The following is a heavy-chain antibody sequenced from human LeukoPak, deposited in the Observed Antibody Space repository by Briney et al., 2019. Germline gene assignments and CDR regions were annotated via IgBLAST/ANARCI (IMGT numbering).Heavy chain of an antibody. CDR2: IYTSGST. CDR1: GGSFSGYY. Sequence: SETLSLTCAVYGGSFSGYYWSWIRQPAGKGLEWIGRIYTSGSTNYNPSLKSRVTMSVDTSKNQFSLKLSSVTAADTAVYYCASCAGSSTSCYTFDYWGQGTLVTVSS. V-gene: IGHV4-59*10. J-gene: IGHJ4*02. D-gene: IGHD2-2*02. CDR3: ASCAGSSTSCYTFDY.